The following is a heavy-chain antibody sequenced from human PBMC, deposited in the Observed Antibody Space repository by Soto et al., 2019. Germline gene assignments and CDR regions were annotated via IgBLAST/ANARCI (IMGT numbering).Heavy chain of an antibody. J-gene: IGHJ3*02. V-gene: IGHV3-53*01. Sequence: VGSLRLSCAVSGFTVSYNYMNWVRQAPGKWLEWVSVIYRGGDTFYADSVKGRFTISRDNSKNTLYLQMNSLRAEDTAVYYCARGMYGSGSYYIGDAFDMWGQGXMVTV. CDR3: ARGMYGSGSYYIGDAFDM. CDR2: IYRGGDT. CDR1: GFTVSYNY. D-gene: IGHD3-10*01.